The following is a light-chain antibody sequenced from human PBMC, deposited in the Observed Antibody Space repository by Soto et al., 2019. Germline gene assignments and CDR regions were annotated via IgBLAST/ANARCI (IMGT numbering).Light chain of an antibody. V-gene: IGKV1-39*01. Sequence: DIQMTQSPSSLSASVGDRVTITCRVSQSISSYLIWYRQKPGRAPKLLIYAASSLQSGVPSRFSGSGSGTDFTLTISSLQPEDFATYYCQQSYSTPWTFGQGTKVDIK. J-gene: IGKJ1*01. CDR1: QSISSY. CDR3: QQSYSTPWT. CDR2: AAS.